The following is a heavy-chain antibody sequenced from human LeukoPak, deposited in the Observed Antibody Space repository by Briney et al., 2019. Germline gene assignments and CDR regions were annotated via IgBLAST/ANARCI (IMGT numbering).Heavy chain of an antibody. V-gene: IGHV4-39*07. J-gene: IGHJ4*02. CDR2: IYYSGST. Sequence: SETLSLTCTVSGGSISSSSYYWGWIRQPPGKGLEWIGSIYYSGSTYYNPSLKSRVTISIDPSTDQFSLKLSSVTAADTAVYYCATTGSSGYHKNLDYWGQGTLVTVSS. CDR1: GGSISSSSYY. CDR3: ATTGSSGYHKNLDY. D-gene: IGHD3-22*01.